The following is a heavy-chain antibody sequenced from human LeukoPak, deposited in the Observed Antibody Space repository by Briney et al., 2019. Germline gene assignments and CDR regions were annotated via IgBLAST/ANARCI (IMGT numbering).Heavy chain of an antibody. V-gene: IGHV1-18*01. Sequence: ASVKVSCKASGYTFTSYGISWVRQAPGQGLEWMGWISAYNGNTNYAQKLQGGVTMTTDTSTSTAYMELRSLRSDDTAVYYCARALRNYYDSSGYYHRNRPFDYWGQGTLVTVSS. CDR2: ISAYNGNT. J-gene: IGHJ4*02. D-gene: IGHD3-22*01. CDR1: GYTFTSYG. CDR3: ARALRNYYDSSGYYHRNRPFDY.